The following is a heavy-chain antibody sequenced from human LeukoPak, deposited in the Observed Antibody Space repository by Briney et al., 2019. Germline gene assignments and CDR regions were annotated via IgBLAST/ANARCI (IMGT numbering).Heavy chain of an antibody. CDR1: GYSFTSYW. V-gene: IGHV5-51*01. Sequence: GESLKISCKGSGYSFTSYWIGWVRQMPGKGLEWMGITYPGDSDTRYSPSFQGQVTISADKSISTAYLQWSSLKASDTAMYYCARQSMVRGYGMDVWGQGTTVTVSS. J-gene: IGHJ6*02. CDR2: TYPGDSDT. CDR3: ARQSMVRGYGMDV. D-gene: IGHD3-10*01.